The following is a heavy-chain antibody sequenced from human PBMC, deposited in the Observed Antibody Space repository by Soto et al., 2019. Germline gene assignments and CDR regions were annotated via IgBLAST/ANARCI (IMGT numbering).Heavy chain of an antibody. CDR2: IYYSGST. J-gene: IGHJ5*02. V-gene: IGHV4-31*03. CDR3: ARFAIPRFWFDP. CDR1: GGSISSGGYY. Sequence: SETLSLTCTVSGGSISSGGYYWSWIRQHPGKGLEWIGYIYYSGSTYYNPSLKSRVTISVDTSKNQFSLKLSSVTAADTAVYYCARFAIPRFWFDPWGQGTLVTVSS. D-gene: IGHD2-21*01.